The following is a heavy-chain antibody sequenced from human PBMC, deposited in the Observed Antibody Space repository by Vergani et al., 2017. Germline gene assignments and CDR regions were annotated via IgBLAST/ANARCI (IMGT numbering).Heavy chain of an antibody. CDR3: AKACSVTSGDLSYFYHIDV. D-gene: IGHD2-8*01. Sequence: QVQLVESGGGVVQPGRSLRLSCAASGFTFSTSTKHWVRQAPGKGLEWGAVISHDGGKQFFADSVKGRFTISRDNSKNTLYLQMNSLKAEDTAVYYCAKACSVTSGDLSYFYHIDVWGKGTTVSVSS. J-gene: IGHJ6*03. CDR1: GFTFSTST. V-gene: IGHV3-30*04. CDR2: ISHDGGKQ.